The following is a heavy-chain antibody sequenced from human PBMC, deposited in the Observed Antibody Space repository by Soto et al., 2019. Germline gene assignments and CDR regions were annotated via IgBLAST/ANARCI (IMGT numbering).Heavy chain of an antibody. Sequence: ASVKVSCKASGGTFSSYAISWVRQAPGQGLEWMGGIIPIFGTANYAQKFQGRVTITADESTSTAYMELSSLRSEDTAVYYCASDPSPPVSSSWYGMDVWGQGTTVTVSS. CDR1: GGTFSSYA. CDR2: IIPIFGTA. CDR3: ASDPSPPVSSSWYGMDV. V-gene: IGHV1-69*13. D-gene: IGHD6-13*01. J-gene: IGHJ6*02.